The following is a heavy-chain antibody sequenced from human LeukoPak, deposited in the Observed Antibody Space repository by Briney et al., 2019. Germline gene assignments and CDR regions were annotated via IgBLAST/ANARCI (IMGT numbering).Heavy chain of an antibody. Sequence: GGSLRLSCAASGLTFSSYAMYLVRQAPGKGLEWVSGISDSGYTTYHIDSVKGRFGISRDNSRNTLYLQMDSLRADDTAVYYCAKGRGNPYYFDYWGQGLLVTVSS. CDR1: GLTFSSYA. V-gene: IGHV3-23*01. CDR2: ISDSGYTT. CDR3: AKGRGNPYYFDY. J-gene: IGHJ4*01. D-gene: IGHD1-14*01.